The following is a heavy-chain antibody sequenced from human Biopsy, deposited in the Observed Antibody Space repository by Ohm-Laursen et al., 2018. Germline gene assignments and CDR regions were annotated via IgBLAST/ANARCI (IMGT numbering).Heavy chain of an antibody. CDR3: ARQVDFWSGYVDY. Sequence: SQTLSLTCSVSGDPMSSGIHYWSWIRQSPGKGLEWIGNIYYSGNTDYSPSLKSRVTISVDTSNNQFSLKLRSVAAADTAVYYCARQVDFWSGYVDYWGQGTLVAVSS. CDR1: GDPMSSGIHY. CDR2: IYYSGNT. V-gene: IGHV4-39*01. J-gene: IGHJ4*02. D-gene: IGHD3-3*01.